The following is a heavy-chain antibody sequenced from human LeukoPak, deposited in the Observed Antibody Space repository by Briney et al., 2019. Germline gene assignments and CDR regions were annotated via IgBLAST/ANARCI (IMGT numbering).Heavy chain of an antibody. D-gene: IGHD3-22*01. CDR3: ATSDDSSGYARVNYYYGMDV. CDR1: GYTLTELS. CDR2: FDPEDGET. J-gene: IGHJ6*02. Sequence: GASVTVSCTVSGYTLTELSMHWVRQAPGKGLEWMGGFDPEDGETIYAQKFQGRVTMTEDTSTDTAYMELSSLRSEDTAVYYCATSDDSSGYARVNYYYGMDVWGQGTTVTVSS. V-gene: IGHV1-24*01.